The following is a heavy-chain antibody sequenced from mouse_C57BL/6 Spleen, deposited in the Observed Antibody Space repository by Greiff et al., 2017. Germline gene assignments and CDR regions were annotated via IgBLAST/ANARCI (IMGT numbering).Heavy chain of an antibody. Sequence: VQLQQPDAELVKPGASVKISCKASGYTFTDHTIHWMKQRPEQGLEWIGYIYPSGGSTNYNEKFKGKATLTADKSSSTAYMQLNSLTSEDSAVYCCARKCWDEGAMDYWGQGTSVTVSA. J-gene: IGHJ4*01. V-gene: IGHV1-78*01. D-gene: IGHD4-1*01. CDR1: GYTFTDHT. CDR2: IYPSGGST. CDR3: ARKCWDEGAMDY.